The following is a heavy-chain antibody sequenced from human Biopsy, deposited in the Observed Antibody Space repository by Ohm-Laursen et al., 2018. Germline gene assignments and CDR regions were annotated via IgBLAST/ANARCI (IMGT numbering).Heavy chain of an antibody. V-gene: IGHV4-34*01. J-gene: IGHJ4*02. Sequence: SGTLSLTCAVYGGPFSGYFWTWIRQAPGKGLEWIGEIAHTGSTNYNPSLKSRVNISQDWSKNQFSLRLGSVTAADTAVYYCAGSVDITVVRGYYFDFWGQGTLVTVSS. CDR2: IAHTGST. D-gene: IGHD3-10*01. CDR1: GGPFSGYF. CDR3: AGSVDITVVRGYYFDF.